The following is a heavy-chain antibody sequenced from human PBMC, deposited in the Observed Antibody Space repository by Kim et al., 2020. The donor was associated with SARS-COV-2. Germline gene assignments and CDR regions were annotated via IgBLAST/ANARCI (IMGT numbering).Heavy chain of an antibody. CDR3: AKVDPVDIEATIWDRYYYYYGMDV. V-gene: IGHV3-23*01. CDR2: ISGSGGST. J-gene: IGHJ6*02. D-gene: IGHD5-12*01. Sequence: GGSLRLSCAASGFTFSSYAMSWVRQAPGKGLEWVSAISGSGGSTYYADSVKGRFTISRDNSKNTLYLQMNSLRAEDTAVYYCAKVDPVDIEATIWDRYYYYYGMDVWGQGTTVTVSS. CDR1: GFTFSSYA.